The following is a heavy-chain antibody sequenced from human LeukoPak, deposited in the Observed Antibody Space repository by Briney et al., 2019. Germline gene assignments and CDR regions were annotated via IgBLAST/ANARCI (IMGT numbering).Heavy chain of an antibody. CDR2: IYTSGNT. CDR3: AVDNRDF. CDR1: GAPVGDYY. Sequence: SETLSLTCTVSGAPVGDYYWSWIRQAAGKGLEWLGRIYTSGNTIYNPSLQSRVTISVDVSKNQFPLRLISMTAADTGIYYCAVDNRDFWGQGTLVTVSS. V-gene: IGHV4-4*07. D-gene: IGHD2/OR15-2a*01. J-gene: IGHJ4*02.